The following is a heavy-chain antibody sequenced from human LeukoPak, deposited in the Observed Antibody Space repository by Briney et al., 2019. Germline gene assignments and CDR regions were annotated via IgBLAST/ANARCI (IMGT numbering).Heavy chain of an antibody. V-gene: IGHV1-8*02. D-gene: IGHD3-22*01. J-gene: IGHJ4*02. CDR1: GGTFSSYA. CDR3: ARVRYYDSSGYYLHAVDY. CDR2: MNPNSGNT. Sequence: ASVKVSCKASGGTFSSYAISWVRQAPGQGLEWMGWMNPNSGNTGYAQKFQGRVTMTRNTSISTAYMELSSLRSEDTAVYYCARVRYYDSSGYYLHAVDYWGQGTLVTVSS.